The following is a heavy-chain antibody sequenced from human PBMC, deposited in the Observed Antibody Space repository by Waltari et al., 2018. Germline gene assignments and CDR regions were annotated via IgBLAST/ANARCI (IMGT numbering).Heavy chain of an antibody. CDR1: GGSISSGSYY. V-gene: IGHV4-61*02. Sequence: VSGGSISSGSYYWSWIRQPAGKGLEWIGRIYTSWSTNYNPSLKSRVTISVDTSKNQFSLKLSSVTAADTAVYYCASNYYDSSGHEQFDYWGQGTLVTVSS. CDR3: ASNYYDSSGHEQFDY. J-gene: IGHJ4*02. CDR2: IYTSWST. D-gene: IGHD3-22*01.